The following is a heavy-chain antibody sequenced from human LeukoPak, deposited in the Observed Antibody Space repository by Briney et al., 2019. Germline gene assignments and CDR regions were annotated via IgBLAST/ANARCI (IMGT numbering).Heavy chain of an antibody. D-gene: IGHD3-3*01. CDR3: ARNGRGYYDFWSGYYGFDY. CDR1: GYIFTSYY. J-gene: IGHJ4*02. Sequence: ASVKVSCKASGYIFTSYYIHWVRQAPGQGLEWMGIINPSGGNTNYAQKFQGRVTMTRDTSTSTVYMELSSLRSDDTAVYYCARNGRGYYDFWSGYYGFDYWGQGTLVTVSS. V-gene: IGHV1-46*01. CDR2: INPSGGNT.